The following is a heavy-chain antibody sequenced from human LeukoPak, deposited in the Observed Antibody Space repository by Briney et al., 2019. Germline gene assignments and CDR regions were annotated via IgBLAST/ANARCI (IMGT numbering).Heavy chain of an antibody. Sequence: SETLSLTWTVSGGSISSSSHYWGWFRQPPGRGQEWIGSIYYSGSTYYTPSLESRVTISVDTSKNQFSLKVSSVTAADTAVYYCARRGASSSEEYWGQGTLVTVSS. CDR3: ARRGASSSEEY. CDR2: IYYSGST. V-gene: IGHV4-39*01. J-gene: IGHJ4*02. CDR1: GGSISSSSHY. D-gene: IGHD6-6*01.